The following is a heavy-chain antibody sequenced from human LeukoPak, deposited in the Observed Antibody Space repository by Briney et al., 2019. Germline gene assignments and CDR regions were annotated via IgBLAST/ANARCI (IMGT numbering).Heavy chain of an antibody. V-gene: IGHV3-21*01. D-gene: IGHD3-16*01. CDR3: ARVRGWGRVAYFDY. CDR1: GFTFSSYS. J-gene: IGHJ4*02. Sequence: GGSLRLSCAASGFTFSSYSMNWVRQAPGKGLEWVSSISSSSSYIYYADSVKGRFTISRDNAKNSLYLQMNSLRAEDTAVYYCARVRGWGRVAYFDYWGQGTLVTVSS. CDR2: ISSSSSYI.